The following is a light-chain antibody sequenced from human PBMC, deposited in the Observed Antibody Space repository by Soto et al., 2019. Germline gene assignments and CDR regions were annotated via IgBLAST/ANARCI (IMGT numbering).Light chain of an antibody. CDR1: QRVSSD. V-gene: IGKV3-15*01. J-gene: IGKJ1*01. CDR2: GAS. Sequence: EIAMTQSPATLSVSLGERATLSCRASQRVSSDLAWYQQKPGQAPRLLIYGASTRAAGIPARFSGSGSGTDFTLTISSLQSEDFAVYYCQQYNNWPPWTFGQGTKVEIK. CDR3: QQYNNWPPWT.